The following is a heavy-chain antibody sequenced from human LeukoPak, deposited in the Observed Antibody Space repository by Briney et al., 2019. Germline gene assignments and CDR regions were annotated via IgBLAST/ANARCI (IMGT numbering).Heavy chain of an antibody. CDR3: ASDSSGYSLLDY. CDR1: GGSISSYY. D-gene: IGHD3-22*01. CDR2: IYYSGST. J-gene: IGHJ4*02. Sequence: PSETLSLTCTVSGGSISSYYWSWIRQPPGKGLEWIGYIYYSGSTYYNPSLKSRVTISVDTSKNQFSLKLSSVTAADTAVYYCASDSSGYSLLDYWGQGTLVTVSS. V-gene: IGHV4-30-4*01.